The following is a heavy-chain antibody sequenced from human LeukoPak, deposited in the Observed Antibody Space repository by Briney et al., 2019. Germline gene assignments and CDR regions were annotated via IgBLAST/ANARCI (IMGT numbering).Heavy chain of an antibody. D-gene: IGHD6-19*01. CDR1: GFTFSSYA. V-gene: IGHV3-23*01. J-gene: IGHJ4*02. CDR3: AKDDAQYSSGWYYFDY. Sequence: PGGSLRLSCAASGFTFSSYAMSWVRQAPGKGLEWVSAISGSGGSTYYADSVKGRFTISRDNSRNTLSLQMKSLRADDTAVYYCAKDDAQYSSGWYYFDYWGQGTLVTVSS. CDR2: ISGSGGST.